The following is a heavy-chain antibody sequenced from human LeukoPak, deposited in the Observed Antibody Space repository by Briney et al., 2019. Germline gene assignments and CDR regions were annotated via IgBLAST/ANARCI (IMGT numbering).Heavy chain of an antibody. Sequence: GGSLRLSCAASGFTFSNAWMNWVRQAPGKGLEWVSYISSSGNSIYYADSVKGRFTISRDNAKNSLYLQMNSLRAEDMAVYYCARGRFGSCWGQGTLVTVSS. CDR1: GFTFSNAW. CDR3: ARGRFGSC. J-gene: IGHJ1*01. CDR2: ISSSGNSI. V-gene: IGHV3-48*04. D-gene: IGHD6-13*01.